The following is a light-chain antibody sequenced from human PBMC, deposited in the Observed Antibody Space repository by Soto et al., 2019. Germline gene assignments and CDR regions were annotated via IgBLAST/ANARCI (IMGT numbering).Light chain of an antibody. CDR3: SSSTSSSTYV. CDR2: DVS. V-gene: IGLV2-14*01. J-gene: IGLJ1*01. CDR1: SSDVGGYDY. Sequence: QSALTQPASVSGSPGQSITIPCTGTSSDVGGYDYVSWYQQHPRKAPKLMLDDVSNRPSGVSNRFSGSKSGNRASLTISGLEAEDEAEYYCSSSTSSSTYVLGTGTKLTVL.